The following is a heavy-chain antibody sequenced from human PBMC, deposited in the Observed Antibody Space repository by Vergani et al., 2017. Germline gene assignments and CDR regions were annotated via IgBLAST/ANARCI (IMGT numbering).Heavy chain of an antibody. D-gene: IGHD3-3*01. CDR3: ARVDPIYDFWSGYSMT. CDR1: GGSLSGFY. CDR2: INHSGST. V-gene: IGHV4-34*01. Sequence: QVQLQQWGAGLLKPSETLSLTCAVYGGSLSGFYWGWIRQPPGKGLEWIGEINHSGSTNYKSSLKSRVTISVDTSRNQFSLKVNSVTAADTAVYYCARVDPIYDFWSGYSMTWGQGTLVTVSS. J-gene: IGHJ5*02.